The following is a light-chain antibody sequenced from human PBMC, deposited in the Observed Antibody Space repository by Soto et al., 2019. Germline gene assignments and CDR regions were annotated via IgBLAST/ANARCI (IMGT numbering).Light chain of an antibody. CDR1: SSDVGGYNY. CDR3: SSYTSSSTLGV. CDR2: DVS. V-gene: IGLV2-14*01. Sequence: QSALTQPASVSGSPGQSITISCTGTSSDVGGYNYVSWYQQHPGKVPQLMIYDVSNRPSGVSNRFSGSKSGNTASLTISGLQAEDEADYYCSSYTSSSTLGVFGGGTKLTVL. J-gene: IGLJ2*01.